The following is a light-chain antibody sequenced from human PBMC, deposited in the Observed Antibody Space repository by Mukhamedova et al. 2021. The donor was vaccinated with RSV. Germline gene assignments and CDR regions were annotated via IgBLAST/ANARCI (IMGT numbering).Light chain of an antibody. V-gene: IGLV2-18*02. CDR3: SSYTSSSTHVV. Sequence: TVLRPMIYGVSIQASGVPDGFSGSKSGNTASMTISGFQVEDEADYYCSSYTSSSTHVVFGGGTKLTVL. J-gene: IGLJ2*01. CDR2: GVS.